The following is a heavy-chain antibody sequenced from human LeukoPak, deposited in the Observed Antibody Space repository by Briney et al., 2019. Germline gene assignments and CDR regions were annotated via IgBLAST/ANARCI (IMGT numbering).Heavy chain of an antibody. J-gene: IGHJ4*02. CDR1: GYTFTGYY. V-gene: IGHV1-18*04. CDR2: INTYNGNT. CDR3: ARGGYSYASTPDY. Sequence: ASVKVSCKASGYTFTGYYMHWVRQAPGQGLEWLGWINTYNGNTKYAEKLQGRVTMTTDTSTSTAYMELRSLRSDDTAVYYCARGGYSYASTPDYWGQGTLVTVSS. D-gene: IGHD5-18*01.